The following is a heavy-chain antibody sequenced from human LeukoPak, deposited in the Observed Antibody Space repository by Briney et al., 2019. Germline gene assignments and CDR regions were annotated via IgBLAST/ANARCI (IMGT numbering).Heavy chain of an antibody. D-gene: IGHD3-10*01. Sequence: GASVKVSCKASGYTFAGYYMHWVRQAPGQGLEWMGWINPNSGGTNYAQKFQGRVTMTRDTSISTAYMELSRLRSDDTAVYYCARESYYYGSGSYYNNLGWFDPWGQGTLVTVSS. CDR2: INPNSGGT. CDR1: GYTFAGYY. V-gene: IGHV1-2*02. J-gene: IGHJ5*02. CDR3: ARESYYYGSGSYYNNLGWFDP.